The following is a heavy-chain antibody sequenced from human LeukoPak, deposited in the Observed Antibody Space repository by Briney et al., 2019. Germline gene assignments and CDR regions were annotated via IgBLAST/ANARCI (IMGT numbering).Heavy chain of an antibody. D-gene: IGHD6-13*01. CDR1: GFTFSSYG. CDR2: ISDDGSNK. V-gene: IGHV3-30*03. Sequence: PGGSLRLSCAASGFTFSSYGMHWVRQAPGKGLEWVAVISDDGSNKYYADSVKGRFTISRDNSKNTLYLQMNSLRAEDTAVYYCAGDTSNWSYFDYWGQGTLVTVSS. J-gene: IGHJ4*02. CDR3: AGDTSNWSYFDY.